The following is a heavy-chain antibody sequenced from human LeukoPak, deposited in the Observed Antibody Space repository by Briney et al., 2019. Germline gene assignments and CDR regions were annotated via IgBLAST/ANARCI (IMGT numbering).Heavy chain of an antibody. CDR3: GRGEGGFDF. D-gene: IGHD1-26*01. J-gene: IGHJ4*02. CDR1: GRSISSYY. V-gene: IGHV4-59*01. CDR2: IYYSGRT. Sequence: SETLSLTCTLSGRSISSYYWSWIRQPPGKGREWIGYIYYSGRTNYNPSLKSRVPISVDTSKNQFSLKLSSVTAADTAVYYCGRGEGGFDFWGEGTLVSVSS.